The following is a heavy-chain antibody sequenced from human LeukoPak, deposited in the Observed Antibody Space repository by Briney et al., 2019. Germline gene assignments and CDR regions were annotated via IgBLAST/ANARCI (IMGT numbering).Heavy chain of an antibody. CDR3: ARRRGGSCWRRLCNWFDP. V-gene: IGHV4-30-4*01. Sequence: PSETLSLTCTVSGGSISSGDYYWSWIRQPPGKGLEWIGYIYYSGSTYYNPSLKSRVTISVDTSKNQFSLKLSSVTAADTAVYYCARRRGGSCWRRLCNWFDPWGQGTLVTVSS. J-gene: IGHJ5*02. CDR2: IYYSGST. D-gene: IGHD2-15*01. CDR1: GGSISSGDYY.